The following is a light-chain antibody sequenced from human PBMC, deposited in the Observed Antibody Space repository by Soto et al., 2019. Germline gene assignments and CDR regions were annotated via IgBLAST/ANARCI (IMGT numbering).Light chain of an antibody. CDR3: QQRSNWFT. V-gene: IGKV3-11*01. J-gene: IGKJ3*01. Sequence: EVVVTQSPATLSVSPGERATLSCRASQSVSSNLAWYQQKPGQAPRLLIYDASNRATGIPARFSGSGSGTDFTLTISSLEPEDFAVYYCQQRSNWFTFGPGTKVDIK. CDR1: QSVSSN. CDR2: DAS.